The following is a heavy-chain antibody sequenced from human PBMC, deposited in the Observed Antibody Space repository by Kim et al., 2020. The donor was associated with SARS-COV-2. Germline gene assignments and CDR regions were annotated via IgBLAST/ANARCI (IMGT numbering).Heavy chain of an antibody. CDR3: ARAIITATLVWFDP. D-gene: IGHD1-7*01. CDR1: GGSISSGDYY. J-gene: IGHJ5*02. V-gene: IGHV4-30-4*01. CDR2: IYSSGTS. Sequence: SETLSLTCTVSGGSISSGDYYWSWIRQPPGKGLEWIGHIYSSGTSYYNPSLESRVTILKDTSKNQFSLKLSSVTAADTAVYFCARAIITATLVWFDPWGQGTLVTVSS.